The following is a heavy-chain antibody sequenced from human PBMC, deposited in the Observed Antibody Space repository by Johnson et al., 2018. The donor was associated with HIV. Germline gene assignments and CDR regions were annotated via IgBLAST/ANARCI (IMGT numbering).Heavy chain of an antibody. CDR1: GFTFSSYA. CDR2: IGYDGSDK. V-gene: IGHV3-30*04. CDR3: ARDLAYNSRWTGAFDI. J-gene: IGHJ3*02. Sequence: QVQLVESGGGVVQPGRSLRLSCAASGFTFSSYAMHWVRQAPGKGLEWVAVIGYDGSDKYYADSVKGRVTISRDNPKNTVYLHMNNLRAEDTAVYYCARDLAYNSRWTGAFDIWGQGTMVTVSP. D-gene: IGHD6-13*01.